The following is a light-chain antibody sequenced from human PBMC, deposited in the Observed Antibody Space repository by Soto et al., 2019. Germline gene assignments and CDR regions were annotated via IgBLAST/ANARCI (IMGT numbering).Light chain of an antibody. CDR3: SSYSRSGNYV. J-gene: IGLJ1*01. Sequence: QSALTQPASVSGSPGQSITISCTGTSSDIGGYTYVSWYQQHPGKAPELTIYDVINRPSGVSNRFSGSKSGNTASLTISGLQAEDEADYYCSSYSRSGNYVFGTGTKVTVL. CDR2: DVI. CDR1: SSDIGGYTY. V-gene: IGLV2-14*03.